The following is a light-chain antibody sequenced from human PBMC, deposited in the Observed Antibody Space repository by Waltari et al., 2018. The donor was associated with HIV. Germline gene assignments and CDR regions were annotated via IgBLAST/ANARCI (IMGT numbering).Light chain of an antibody. V-gene: IGLV2-14*01. J-gene: IGLJ2*01. Sequence: QSALTQPASVSGSPGQSITISCTGISSDVGGYNSVSWYQHHPCKAPKLLISEVINRAPGVSYRCSASKSGNTASLTISGLQPEDEADYYGTSYTSGSTLVMVGGGTKLTVL. CDR1: SSDVGGYNS. CDR2: EVI. CDR3: TSYTSGSTLVM.